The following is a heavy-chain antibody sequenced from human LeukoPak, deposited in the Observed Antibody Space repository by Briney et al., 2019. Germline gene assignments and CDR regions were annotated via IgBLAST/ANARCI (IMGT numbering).Heavy chain of an antibody. V-gene: IGHV1-8*01. CDR3: ASTALKPYSSSWYYFDY. CDR1: GYTFTSYD. CDR2: MNPNSGNT. J-gene: IGHJ4*02. D-gene: IGHD6-13*01. Sequence: ASVKVSCKASGYTFTSYDINWVRQATGQGLELMGWMNPNSGNTGYAQKFQGRVTMTRNTSISTAYMELSSLRSEDTAVYYCASTALKPYSSSWYYFDYWGQGTLVTVSS.